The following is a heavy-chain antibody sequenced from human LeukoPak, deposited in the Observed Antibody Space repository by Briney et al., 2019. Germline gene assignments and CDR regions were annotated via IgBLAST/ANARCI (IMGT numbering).Heavy chain of an antibody. J-gene: IGHJ4*02. D-gene: IGHD7-27*01. CDR2: INHSGST. V-gene: IGHV4-34*01. CDR3: ARALTGSYYFDY. Sequence: SETLSLTCAVYGGSFSGYYWSWIRQPPGKGLEWIGEINHSGSTNYNPSLKSRVTISVDTSKNQFSLKRSSVTAADTAVYYCARALTGSYYFDYWGQGTLVTVSS. CDR1: GGSFSGYY.